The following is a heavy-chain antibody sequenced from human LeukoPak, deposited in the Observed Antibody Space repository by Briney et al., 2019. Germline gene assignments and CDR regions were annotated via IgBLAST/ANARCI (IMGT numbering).Heavy chain of an antibody. CDR2: IYTTGAT. J-gene: IGHJ4*02. CDR1: SGSIKSYY. D-gene: IGHD1-26*01. Sequence: SETLSLTCTVSSGSIKSYYWGWVRQPPGKGLEWIGRIYTTGATQYNPSLKSRVTMSIATSTNQFSLNLTSMTAADTAVYYCGRQGYTASYYFLDFWSQGTLVAVS. V-gene: IGHV4-4*07. CDR3: GRQGYTASYYFLDF.